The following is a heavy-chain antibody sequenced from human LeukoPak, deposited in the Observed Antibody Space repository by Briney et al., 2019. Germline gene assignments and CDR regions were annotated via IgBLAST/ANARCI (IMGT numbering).Heavy chain of an antibody. CDR2: INPSGGST. V-gene: IGHV1-46*01. J-gene: IGHJ4*02. CDR3: ARDRCLTTDSSCCPAAD. Sequence: ASVKVSCKASGYTFTSYYMHWVRQAPGQGLEWMGIINPSGGSTSYAQKFQGRVTMTRDTSTSTVYMELSSLRSEDTAVYYCARDRCLTTDSSCCPAADWGQGTLVTVSS. CDR1: GYTFTSYY. D-gene: IGHD6-13*01.